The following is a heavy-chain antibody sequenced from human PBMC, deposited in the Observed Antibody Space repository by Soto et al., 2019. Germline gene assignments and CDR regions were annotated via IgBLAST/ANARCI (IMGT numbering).Heavy chain of an antibody. J-gene: IGHJ6*02. Sequence: ASVKVSCKASGYTFTSYGISWVRQAPGQGLEWMGWISAYNGNTNYAQKLQGRVTMTTDTSTSTAYMELRSLRSDDTAVYYCAREADIVVVPAAIGTYYYGMDVWGQGTTVTVSS. V-gene: IGHV1-18*01. CDR1: GYTFTSYG. D-gene: IGHD2-2*01. CDR3: AREADIVVVPAAIGTYYYGMDV. CDR2: ISAYNGNT.